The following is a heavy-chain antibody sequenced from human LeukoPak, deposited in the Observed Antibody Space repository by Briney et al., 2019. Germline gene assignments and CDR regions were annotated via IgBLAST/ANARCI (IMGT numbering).Heavy chain of an antibody. Sequence: SVKVSCKASGGTFSSYAISWVRQAPGQGLEWMGGIIPIFGTANYAQKFQGRVAITADKSTSTAYMELSSLRSEDTAVYYCARHRDSGNDYWGQGTLVTVSS. CDR1: GGTFSSYA. CDR2: IIPIFGTA. D-gene: IGHD5-12*01. V-gene: IGHV1-69*06. J-gene: IGHJ4*02. CDR3: ARHRDSGNDY.